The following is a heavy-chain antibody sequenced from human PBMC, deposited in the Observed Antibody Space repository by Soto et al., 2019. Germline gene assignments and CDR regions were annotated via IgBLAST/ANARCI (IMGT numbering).Heavy chain of an antibody. V-gene: IGHV4-61*08. CDR1: GGSISRGGYS. CDR3: ARGSVEQQLVVMSYYYGMDV. CDR2: IYYSGST. D-gene: IGHD6-13*01. J-gene: IGHJ6*02. Sequence: SETLSLTCAVSGGSISRGGYSWSWIRQPPGKGLEWIGYIYYSGSTNYNPSLKSRVTISVDTSKNQFSLKLSSVTAADTAVYYCARGSVEQQLVVMSYYYGMDVWGQGTTVTVSS.